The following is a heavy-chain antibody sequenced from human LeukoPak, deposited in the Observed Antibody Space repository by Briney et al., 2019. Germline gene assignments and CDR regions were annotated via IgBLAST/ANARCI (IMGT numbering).Heavy chain of an antibody. CDR2: INWNGSGT. D-gene: IGHD1-26*01. J-gene: IGHJ6*02. CDR1: GFTFKDYG. Sequence: PGRSLRLSCAATGFTFKDYGMHWVRQPPGKGLEWVSSINWNGSGTDYADSVKGRFTISRDNAKNSLYLQLSSLRPEDTALYYCAKHMRATNTYSFFGLDVWGQGTTVTVSS. CDR3: AKHMRATNTYSFFGLDV. V-gene: IGHV3-9*01.